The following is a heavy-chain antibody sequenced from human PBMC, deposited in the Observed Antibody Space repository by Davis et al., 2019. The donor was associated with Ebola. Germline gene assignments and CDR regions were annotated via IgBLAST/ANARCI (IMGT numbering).Heavy chain of an antibody. V-gene: IGHV3-7*01. CDR2: IKQIGSDR. CDR3: ARVALVPAAIRDS. CDR1: GFLFSTSW. J-gene: IGHJ4*02. D-gene: IGHD2-2*02. Sequence: PGGSLRLSCATSGFLFSTSWMSWVRQAPGKGLEWVASIKQIGSDRYYVDSVTGRFTISRDNAKKSVFLQMNSLRVEDTALYYCARVALVPAAIRDSWGQGTLVTVSS.